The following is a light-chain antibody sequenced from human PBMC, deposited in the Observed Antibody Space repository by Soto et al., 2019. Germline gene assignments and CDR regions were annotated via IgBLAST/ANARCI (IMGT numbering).Light chain of an antibody. CDR1: SSDVGGYNY. V-gene: IGLV2-14*03. CDR3: ISYASDNTVV. CDR2: DVS. Sequence: QSALTQPASVSGSPGQSITISCTGTSSDVGGYNYVSWYQQHPGKAPKFMIYDVSNRPSGVSDRFSGSKSGNTASLTISGLQAEDEADYYCISYASDNTVVFGGGTKLTVL. J-gene: IGLJ2*01.